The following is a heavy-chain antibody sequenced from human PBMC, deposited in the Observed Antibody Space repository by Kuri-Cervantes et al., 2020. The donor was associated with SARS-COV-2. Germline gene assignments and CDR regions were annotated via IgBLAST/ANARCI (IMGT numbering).Heavy chain of an antibody. Sequence: ASVKVSCKASGYTFTGYYMHWVRQAPGQGLEWMGWINPNSGGTNYAQKFQGWVTMTRDTSISTAYMELSRLRSDDTAVYYCARQGGGGYEGVYYYYGMDVCGQGTTVTVSS. CDR2: INPNSGGT. CDR3: ARQGGGGYEGVYYYYGMDV. CDR1: GYTFTGYY. V-gene: IGHV1-2*04. J-gene: IGHJ6*02. D-gene: IGHD5-12*01.